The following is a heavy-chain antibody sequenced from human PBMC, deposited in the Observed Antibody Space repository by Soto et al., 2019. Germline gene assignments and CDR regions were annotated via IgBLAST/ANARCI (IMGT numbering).Heavy chain of an antibody. V-gene: IGHV4-59*01. Sequence: SETLSLTCTVSGGSISSYYWSWIRQPPGKGLEWIGYIYYSGSTNYNPSLKSRVTISVDTSKNQFSLKLSSVTAADTAVYYCARSHKVEALTTIFGVVIPPEYYFDYWGQGTLVTVSS. CDR2: IYYSGST. CDR1: GGSISSYY. D-gene: IGHD3-3*01. CDR3: ARSHKVEALTTIFGVVIPPEYYFDY. J-gene: IGHJ4*02.